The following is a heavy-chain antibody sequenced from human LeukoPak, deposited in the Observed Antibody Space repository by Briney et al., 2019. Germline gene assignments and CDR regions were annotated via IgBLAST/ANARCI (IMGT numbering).Heavy chain of an antibody. D-gene: IGHD3-3*01. V-gene: IGHV3-30*12. CDR2: IPYDGSNK. Sequence: GGSLRLSCAASGFTFSSHDMHWVRQAPGKGLEWVAVIPYDGSNKYYADSVRGRFTISRDNAKSSLYLQMNSLRAEDTAVYYCARDGRDDFSCDYWGQGTLVTVSS. CDR3: ARDGRDDFSCDY. CDR1: GFTFSSHD. J-gene: IGHJ4*02.